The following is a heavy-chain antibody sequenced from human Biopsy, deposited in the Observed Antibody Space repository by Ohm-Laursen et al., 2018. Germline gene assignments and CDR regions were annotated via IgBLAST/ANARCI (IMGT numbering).Heavy chain of an antibody. CDR1: GYTLTALS. CDR2: FAPENGKT. V-gene: IGHV1-24*01. J-gene: IGHJ4*02. D-gene: IGHD1-1*01. CDR3: AADINVWNVNY. Sequence: SSVKVSCKVSGYTLTALSMHWVRQAPGRGLEWIGGFAPENGKTIYAQKFQGRITMTEDTSTDTAYMELSSLRSEDTAVYYCAADINVWNVNYWGQGTQVTVSS.